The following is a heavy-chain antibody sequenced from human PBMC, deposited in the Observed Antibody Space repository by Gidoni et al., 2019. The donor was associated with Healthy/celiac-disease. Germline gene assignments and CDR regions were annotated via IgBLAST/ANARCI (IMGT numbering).Heavy chain of an antibody. D-gene: IGHD5-12*01. V-gene: IGHV1-46*03. CDR3: ARDRLPDDAFDI. CDR1: GYTFTSYS. CDR2: INPSGGST. Sequence: QVQLVQSGAEVKKPGASVQVSCKASGYTFTSYSMHWVRQAPGQGLEWMGIINPSGGSTSYAQKFQGRVTMTRDTSTSTVYMELSSLRSEDTAVYYCARDRLPDDAFDIWGQGTMVTVSS. J-gene: IGHJ3*02.